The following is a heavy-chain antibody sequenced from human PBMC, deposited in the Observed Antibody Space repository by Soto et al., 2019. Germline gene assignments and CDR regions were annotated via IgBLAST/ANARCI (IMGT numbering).Heavy chain of an antibody. D-gene: IGHD2-21*02. Sequence: QVQLQQWGAGLLKPSETLSLTCAVYGGSFSGYYWSWIRQPPGKGLEWIGEINHSGSPNYNPSLKSGGTVSVDTSQHQFSLKLSSVTAADPAVYYCARGVASVVTSYFDYWGQGTLVTVSS. J-gene: IGHJ4*02. CDR3: ARGVASVVTSYFDY. CDR2: INHSGSP. V-gene: IGHV4-34*01. CDR1: GGSFSGYY.